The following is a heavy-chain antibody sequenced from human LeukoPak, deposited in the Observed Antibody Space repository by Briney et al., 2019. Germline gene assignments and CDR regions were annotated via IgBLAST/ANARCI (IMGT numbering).Heavy chain of an antibody. V-gene: IGHV4-59*12. D-gene: IGHD3-3*01. CDR2: IYYSGIT. CDR3: ARADLNFWSGYYYIDY. J-gene: IGHJ4*02. CDR1: GGSINSDY. Sequence: PSETLSPTCTVSGGSINSDYWSWIRQPPGKGLQWIGYIYYSGITNYNPSLKSRVTISVDTSKEQFSLKLTSVTAADTAVYYCARADLNFWSGYYYIDYWGQGTLVTVSS.